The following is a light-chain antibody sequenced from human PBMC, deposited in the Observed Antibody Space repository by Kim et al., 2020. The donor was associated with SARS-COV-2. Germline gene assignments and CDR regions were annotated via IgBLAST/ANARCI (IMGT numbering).Light chain of an antibody. Sequence: SSELTQDPAVSVALGQTVMITCQGDSLRSYYASWYQQKPGQAPVLVIYGQNNRPSGIPDRFSGSSSGNTASLTITGAQAEDEADYYCKSRDSSGNDWVFGGGTQLTVL. CDR3: KSRDSSGNDWV. CDR1: SLRSYY. V-gene: IGLV3-19*01. CDR2: GQN. J-gene: IGLJ3*02.